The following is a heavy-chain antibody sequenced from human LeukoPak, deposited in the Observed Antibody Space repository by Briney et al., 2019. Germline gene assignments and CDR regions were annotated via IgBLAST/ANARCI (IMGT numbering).Heavy chain of an antibody. J-gene: IGHJ6*02. CDR3: ARDAGNGDLYYYYYGMDV. CDR1: GFTFSSYA. Sequence: PGGSLRLSCAASGFTFSSYAMSWVRQAPGKGLEWVSVIYSGGSTYYADSVKGRFTISRDNSKNTLYLQMNSLRAEDTAVYYCARDAGNGDLYYYYYGMDVWGQGTTVTVSS. CDR2: IYSGGST. D-gene: IGHD4-17*01. V-gene: IGHV3-66*02.